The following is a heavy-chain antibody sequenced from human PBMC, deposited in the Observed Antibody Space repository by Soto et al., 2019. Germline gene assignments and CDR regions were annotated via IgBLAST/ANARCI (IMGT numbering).Heavy chain of an antibody. V-gene: IGHV4-34*01. CDR1: GGSFSVFY. D-gene: IGHD6-19*01. CDR3: GPRGAVADPRGY. CDR2: INHSGST. Sequence: PSETLSLTCAVNGGSFSVFYWTWICQPPGKGLEWIGEINHSGSTNYNPSLKSRVAISVDTSKNQFSLNLTSVTAADTAVYYCGPRGAVADPRGYWGQGTLVTVS. J-gene: IGHJ4*02.